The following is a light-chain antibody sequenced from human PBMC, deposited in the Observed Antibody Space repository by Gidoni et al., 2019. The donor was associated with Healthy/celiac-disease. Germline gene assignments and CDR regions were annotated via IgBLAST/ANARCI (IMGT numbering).Light chain of an antibody. J-gene: IGLJ1*01. CDR1: SRDVGGYNY. Sequence: QSALSQPASVSGSPGQSITISCTGTSRDVGGYNYVSWYQQHPGKAPKLMIYDVSNRPSGVSNRFSGSKYGNTASLTISGLQAEDEADYYCSSYTSSSTYVFGTGTKVTVL. V-gene: IGLV2-14*01. CDR3: SSYTSSSTYV. CDR2: DVS.